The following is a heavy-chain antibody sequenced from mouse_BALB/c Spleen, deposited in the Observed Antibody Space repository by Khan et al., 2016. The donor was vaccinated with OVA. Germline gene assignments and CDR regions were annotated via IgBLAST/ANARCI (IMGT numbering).Heavy chain of an antibody. CDR2: INTYTGEP. V-gene: IGHV9-3-1*01. J-gene: IGHJ4*01. CDR1: RYTFTNYG. D-gene: IGHD2-14*01. CDR3: ARVGYSGTMDY. Sequence: QVQLKQSGPELKKPGETVKISCKASRYTFTNYGMNWVKQAPGKGLKWMGFINTYTGEPTYADDFKGRFAFSLETSASTAYLQINNLKNEDTSTYFCARVGYSGTMDYWGQGTSVTVSS.